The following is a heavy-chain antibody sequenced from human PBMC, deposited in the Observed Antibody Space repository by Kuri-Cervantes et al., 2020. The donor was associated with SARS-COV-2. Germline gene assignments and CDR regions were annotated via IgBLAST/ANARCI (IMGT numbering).Heavy chain of an antibody. CDR1: GFTFSSYG. Sequence: GESLKISCAASGFTFSSYGMHWVRQAPGKGLEWVAVISYDGSNKYYADSVKGRFTISRDNSKNTLYLQMNSLRAEDTAVYYCARDEFRDIVVVPAAPSFDYWGQGTLVTVSS. CDR2: ISYDGSNK. J-gene: IGHJ4*02. V-gene: IGHV3-30*03. D-gene: IGHD2-2*01. CDR3: ARDEFRDIVVVPAAPSFDY.